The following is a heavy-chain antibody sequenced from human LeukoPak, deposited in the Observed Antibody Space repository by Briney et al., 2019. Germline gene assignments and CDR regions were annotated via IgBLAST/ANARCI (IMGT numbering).Heavy chain of an antibody. J-gene: IGHJ4*02. V-gene: IGHV4-59*01. D-gene: IGHD1-1*01. Sequence: SETLSLSCTVSGVSISGYYWSWIRRPPGKRLEWIGYVYYNGNSDYNPSLKSRVSILVDTSNNQLSLKLKSVTAADTAVYYCTRAQSNDWHFDHWGQGTLVTVSS. CDR1: GVSISGYY. CDR2: VYYNGNS. CDR3: TRAQSNDWHFDH.